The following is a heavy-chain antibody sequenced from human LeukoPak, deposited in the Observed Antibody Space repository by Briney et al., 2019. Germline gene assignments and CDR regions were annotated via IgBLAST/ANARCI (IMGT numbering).Heavy chain of an antibody. CDR3: ARDRYDEYSSGWYFRAP. Sequence: GGSLRLSCAASGFTFSSYWMSWVRQAPGKGLEWVANIKQDGSEKYYADSVKGRFTISRDNAKNSLYLQMNSLRAEDTAVYYCARDRYDEYSSGWYFRAPWGQGTMVTVSS. J-gene: IGHJ3*01. D-gene: IGHD6-19*01. CDR2: IKQDGSEK. CDR1: GFTFSSYW. V-gene: IGHV3-7*01.